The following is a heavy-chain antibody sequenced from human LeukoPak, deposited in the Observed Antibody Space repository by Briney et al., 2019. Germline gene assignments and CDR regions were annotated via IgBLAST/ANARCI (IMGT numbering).Heavy chain of an antibody. D-gene: IGHD2-15*01. CDR1: GFTFSSYP. CDR3: SSGGYVAASDY. CDR2: ISGSGGGT. Sequence: GGSLRLSCAASGFTFSSYPMSWVRQAPGKGLEWVSAISGSGGGTYYADSVKGRFTISRDNSKNTLYQQMNSLRVGDTAIYYCSSGGYVAASDYWGQGTLVTVSS. V-gene: IGHV3-23*01. J-gene: IGHJ4*02.